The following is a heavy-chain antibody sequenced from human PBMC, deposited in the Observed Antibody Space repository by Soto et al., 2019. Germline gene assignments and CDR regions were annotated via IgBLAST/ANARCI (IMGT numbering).Heavy chain of an antibody. CDR1: GYSFTSYW. D-gene: IGHD2-21*02. Sequence: LGESLKISCKGSGYSFTSYWVGWVRQMPGKGLEWMGIIYPGDYDTRYSPSFQGQVSISADKSISTAYLQWSSLKASDTAIYYCARQESEPDCGGDCYSNPIWSDWGQGTLVTVSS. J-gene: IGHJ4*02. CDR3: ARQESEPDCGGDCYSNPIWSD. V-gene: IGHV5-51*01. CDR2: IYPGDYDT.